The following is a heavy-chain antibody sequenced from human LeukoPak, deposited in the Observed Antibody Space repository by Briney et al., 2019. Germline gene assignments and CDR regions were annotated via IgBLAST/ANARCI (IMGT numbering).Heavy chain of an antibody. CDR2: LFYSGNT. V-gene: IGHV4-59*08. CDR1: GGSISSYY. Sequence: SETLSLTCTVSGGSISSYYWSWIRQPPGKGLEWIGSLFYSGNTNYNPSLKSRVTISLDTSENQVSLKLSSVTAADTAVYYCARGSSPFDYWGQGTLVTVSS. J-gene: IGHJ4*02. CDR3: ARGSSPFDY.